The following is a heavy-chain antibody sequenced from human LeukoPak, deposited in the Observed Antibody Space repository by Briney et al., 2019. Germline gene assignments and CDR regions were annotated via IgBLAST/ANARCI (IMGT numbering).Heavy chain of an antibody. CDR2: INPSGGST. Sequence: ASVKVSFKASGYTFTSYYMHWVRQAPGQGLEGMGIINPSGGSTSYAQKFQGRVTMTRDTSTSTVYMELSSLRSEDTAVYYCARDRGSKRVAYCGGDCYIGYFDLWGRGTLVTVSS. CDR1: GYTFTSYY. D-gene: IGHD2-21*02. V-gene: IGHV1-46*01. J-gene: IGHJ2*01. CDR3: ARDRGSKRVAYCGGDCYIGYFDL.